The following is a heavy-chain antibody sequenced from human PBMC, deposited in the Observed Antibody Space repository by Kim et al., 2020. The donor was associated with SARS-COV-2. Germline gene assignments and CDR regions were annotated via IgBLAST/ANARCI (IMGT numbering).Heavy chain of an antibody. CDR1: GFTFSSYS. J-gene: IGHJ4*02. D-gene: IGHD2-2*01. CDR3: ARGGYCSSTSCLDY. CDR2: ISSSSSYI. Sequence: GGSLRLSCAASGFTFSSYSMNWVRQAPGKGLEWVSSISSSSSYIYYADSVKGRFTISGDNAKNSLYLQMNSLRAEDTAVYYCARGGYCSSTSCLDYWGQGTLVTVSS. V-gene: IGHV3-21*01.